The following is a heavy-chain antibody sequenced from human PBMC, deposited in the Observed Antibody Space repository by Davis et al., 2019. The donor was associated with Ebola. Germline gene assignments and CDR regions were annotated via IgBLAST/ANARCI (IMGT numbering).Heavy chain of an antibody. CDR3: ASGGSSTWTTFHY. D-gene: IGHD1-26*01. J-gene: IGHJ4*02. CDR1: GFTFSDYY. Sequence: GESLKISCAASGFTFSDYYMNWVRQAPGKGLEWVSYISSGSSTIYYADSVKGRFTISRDNAKNSLYLQMSSLRDEDTAVYYCASGGSSTWTTFHYWGQGTLVTVSS. V-gene: IGHV3-48*02. CDR2: ISSGSSTI.